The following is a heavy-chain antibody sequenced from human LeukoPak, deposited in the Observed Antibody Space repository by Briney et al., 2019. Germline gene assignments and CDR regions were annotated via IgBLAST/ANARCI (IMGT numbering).Heavy chain of an antibody. D-gene: IGHD6-19*01. V-gene: IGHV5-51*01. CDR2: IYRGDSDT. Sequence: GESLKISCKGSGYSFTSYWIGWVRQMPGKGLEWMGIIYRGDSDTRYSPSFQGQVTMSADKSISTAYLQWGSLKASDTAMYYCAKSLAVAGELFDYWGQGTLVTVSS. J-gene: IGHJ4*02. CDR3: AKSLAVAGELFDY. CDR1: GYSFTSYW.